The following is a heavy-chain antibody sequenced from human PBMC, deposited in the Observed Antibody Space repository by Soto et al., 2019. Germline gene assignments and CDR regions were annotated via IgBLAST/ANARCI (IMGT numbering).Heavy chain of an antibody. V-gene: IGHV3-30*18. D-gene: IGHD4-17*01. J-gene: IGHJ6*02. Sequence: QVQLVESGGGVVQPGRSLRLSCAASGFTFSSYGMHWVRQAPGKGLEWVAVISYDGSNKYYADSVKGRFTISRDNSKNTLYRQINSLRAEDTAVYYCAKPPDYGDYSDYYYGMDVWGQGTTVTVSS. CDR2: ISYDGSNK. CDR3: AKPPDYGDYSDYYYGMDV. CDR1: GFTFSSYG.